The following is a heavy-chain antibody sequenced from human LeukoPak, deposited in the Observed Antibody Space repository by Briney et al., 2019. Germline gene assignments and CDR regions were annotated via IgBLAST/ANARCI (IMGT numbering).Heavy chain of an antibody. CDR1: GGSISSYY. J-gene: IGHJ5*02. CDR2: INHSGST. Sequence: SETLSLTCTVSGGSISSYYWSWIRQPPGKGLEWIGEINHSGSTNYNPSLKSRVTISVDTSKNQFSLKLSSVTAADTAVYYCARGPYSNYSWWFDPWGQGTLVTVSS. CDR3: ARGPYSNYSWWFDP. V-gene: IGHV4-34*01. D-gene: IGHD4-11*01.